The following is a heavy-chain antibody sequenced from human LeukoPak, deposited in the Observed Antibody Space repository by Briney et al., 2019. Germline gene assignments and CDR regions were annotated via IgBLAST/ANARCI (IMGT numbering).Heavy chain of an antibody. CDR3: AKDQGGYCSSTSCPPDY. Sequence: GGSLRLSCAASGFTFSSYGMHWVRQAPGKGLEWVAVIWYDGSNKYYADSVKGRFTISRDNSKNTLYLQMNSLRAEDTAVYYCAKDQGGYCSSTSCPPDYWGQGTLVTVSS. J-gene: IGHJ4*02. CDR1: GFTFSSYG. CDR2: IWYDGSNK. V-gene: IGHV3-30*02. D-gene: IGHD2-2*01.